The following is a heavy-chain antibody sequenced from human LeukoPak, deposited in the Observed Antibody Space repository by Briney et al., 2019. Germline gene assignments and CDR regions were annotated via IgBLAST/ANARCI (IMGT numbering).Heavy chain of an antibody. V-gene: IGHV1-2*02. CDR3: ARDWELAGRQYHWFDP. D-gene: IGHD1-26*01. CDR1: GYTFTSYG. J-gene: IGHJ5*02. CDR2: INPNSGGT. Sequence: ASVKVSCKASGYTFTSYGISWVRQAPGQGLEWMGWINPNSGGTNYAQKFQGRVTMTRDTSISTAYMELSRLRSDDTAVYYCARDWELAGRQYHWFDPWGQGTLVTVSS.